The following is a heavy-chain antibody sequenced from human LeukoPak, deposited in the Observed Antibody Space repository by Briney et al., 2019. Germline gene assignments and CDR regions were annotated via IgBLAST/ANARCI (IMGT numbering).Heavy chain of an antibody. CDR1: GFTFSRSA. J-gene: IGHJ5*02. CDR3: AADGDGTTGTAT. V-gene: IGHV1-58*01. Sequence: GASVKVSCKASGFTFSRSAVQWIRQARGQRLEWIGWIVVGSGHTNYAQSFQERVAMTRDMSASTAYMELSSLTSDDTAVYFCAADGDGTTGTATWGQGTLVTVSS. CDR2: IVVGSGHT. D-gene: IGHD1-1*01.